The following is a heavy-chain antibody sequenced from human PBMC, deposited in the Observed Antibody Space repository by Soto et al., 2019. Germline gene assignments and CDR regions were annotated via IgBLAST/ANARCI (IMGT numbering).Heavy chain of an antibody. Sequence: EVQLVESGGGLVQPGGFLKLPCASFGVTVSGNWMQRVRQAPREGPVWVSRINSDGTTTNYEDSVKGRVTISGDNAKNTLFLQMSSLRAEDTAVYYCARGPFGWYGFDYWGQGTLITVSS. V-gene: IGHV3-74*01. CDR1: GVTVSGNW. D-gene: IGHD6-19*01. CDR2: INSDGTTT. J-gene: IGHJ4*02. CDR3: ARGPFGWYGFDY.